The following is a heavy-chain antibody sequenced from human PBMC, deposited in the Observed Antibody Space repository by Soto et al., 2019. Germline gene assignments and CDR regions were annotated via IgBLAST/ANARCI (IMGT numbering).Heavy chain of an antibody. CDR2: ISAYNGST. CDR3: ARVGRQSYYDGFPVY. J-gene: IGHJ4*02. CDR1: GYTFTTYS. Sequence: GASVKVSCKASGYTFTTYSISWVRQAPGQGLEWMGWISAYNGSTNYAQKLQGRLTMTTDTSTSTAYMELRSLRSDDTAVYYCARVGRQSYYDGFPVYWGQGTLVTAPQ. V-gene: IGHV1-18*04. D-gene: IGHD3-22*01.